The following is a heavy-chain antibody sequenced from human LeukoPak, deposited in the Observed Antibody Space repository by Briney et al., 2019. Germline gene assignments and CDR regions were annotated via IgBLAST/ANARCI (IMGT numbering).Heavy chain of an antibody. CDR1: GYTFTSYA. D-gene: IGHD3-22*01. Sequence: ASVKVSCKASGYTFTSYAMHWVRQAPGQRLEWMGWINAGNGNTKYSQKFQGRVTITRDTSTSTAYMELSSLRSEDTAVYYCAKDIVVPNSDAFDIWGQGTMVTVSS. CDR3: AKDIVVPNSDAFDI. V-gene: IGHV1-3*01. J-gene: IGHJ3*02. CDR2: INAGNGNT.